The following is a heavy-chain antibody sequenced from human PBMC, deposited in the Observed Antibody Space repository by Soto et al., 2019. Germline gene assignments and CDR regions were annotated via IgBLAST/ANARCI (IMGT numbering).Heavy chain of an antibody. CDR3: ARGSYCSSTSCYQYYYYGMDV. V-gene: IGHV4-59*12. Sequence: SETLSLTCTVSGGSISSYYWSWIRQPPGKGLEWIGEINHSGSTNYNPSLKSRVTISVDTSKNQFSLKLSSVTAADTAVYYCARGSYCSSTSCYQYYYYGMDVWGQGTTVTVSS. CDR2: INHSGST. J-gene: IGHJ6*02. D-gene: IGHD2-2*01. CDR1: GGSISSYY.